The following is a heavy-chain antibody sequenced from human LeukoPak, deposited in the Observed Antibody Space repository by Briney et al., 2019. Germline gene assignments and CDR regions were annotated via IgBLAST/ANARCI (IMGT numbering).Heavy chain of an antibody. CDR3: AKYNRLEQQLVQGFDP. J-gene: IGHJ5*02. V-gene: IGHV1-2*02. CDR1: GYTFTGYF. Sequence: ASVKVSCKACGYTFTGYFIHWVRPAPRQGLEWMGWINPNRGGTNYAQKLQGTVTLTRETSPSTAYMEKSRLRADDTGVYFRAKYNRLEQQLVQGFDPWGQGTLVTVSS. D-gene: IGHD6-13*01. CDR2: INPNRGGT.